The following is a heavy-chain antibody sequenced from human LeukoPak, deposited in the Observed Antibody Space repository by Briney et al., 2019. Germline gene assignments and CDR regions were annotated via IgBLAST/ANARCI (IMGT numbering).Heavy chain of an antibody. CDR3: ARVDGIGNDYGGPGAFDI. Sequence: PSETLSLTCTVSGGSISGYYWSWIRQPPGKGLEWIGCIYYSGTTYYNPSLKSRVTISVDTSKNQFSLKLSSVTAADTAVYYCARVDGIGNDYGGPGAFDIWGQGTMVTVSS. CDR1: GGSISGYY. V-gene: IGHV4-59*08. J-gene: IGHJ3*02. D-gene: IGHD4-23*01. CDR2: IYYSGTT.